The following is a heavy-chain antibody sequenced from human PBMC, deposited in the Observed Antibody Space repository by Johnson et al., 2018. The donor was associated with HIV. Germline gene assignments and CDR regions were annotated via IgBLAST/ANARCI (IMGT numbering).Heavy chain of an antibody. CDR3: AKEGRYGAFPLWFDI. CDR2: SSSSGSTI. J-gene: IGHJ3*02. Sequence: QVQLVESGGGLVKPGGSLRLSCAASGFTFSDYYMSWIRQAPGKGLEWVSYSSSSGSTIYYADSVQGRFTISRDNAKNSLYLQMNGLRAEDTAVYYCAKEGRYGAFPLWFDIWGQGTMVTVS. V-gene: IGHV3-11*01. CDR1: GFTFSDYY. D-gene: IGHD1-14*01.